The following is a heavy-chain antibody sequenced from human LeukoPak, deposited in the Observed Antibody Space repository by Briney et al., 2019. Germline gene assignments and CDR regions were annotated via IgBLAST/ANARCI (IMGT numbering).Heavy chain of an antibody. D-gene: IGHD3-3*01. Sequence: GGSLRLSCAAYGFTFSSYSMNWVRQAPGKGMEWVSSISSSSSYIYYADSVKGRFTISRDNAKNSLYLQMNSLRAEDTAVYYCARDLYSDFWSGYYLGMDVWGQGTTVTVSS. CDR2: ISSSSSYI. J-gene: IGHJ6*02. CDR1: GFTFSSYS. V-gene: IGHV3-21*01. CDR3: ARDLYSDFWSGYYLGMDV.